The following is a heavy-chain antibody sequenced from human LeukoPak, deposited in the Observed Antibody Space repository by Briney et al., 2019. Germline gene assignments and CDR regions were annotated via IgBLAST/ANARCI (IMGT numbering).Heavy chain of an antibody. J-gene: IGHJ4*02. CDR2: ISWNSGSI. CDR1: GFTFDDYA. CDR3: AKDRSPDPLIVGVNHFDY. Sequence: PGGSLRLSCAASGFTFDDYAMHWVRQAPGKGLEWVSGISWNSGSIGYADSVKGLFTISRDNAKNSLYLQMNRLRAEDTALYYCAKDRSPDPLIVGVNHFDYWGQGTLVTVSS. D-gene: IGHD1-26*01. V-gene: IGHV3-9*01.